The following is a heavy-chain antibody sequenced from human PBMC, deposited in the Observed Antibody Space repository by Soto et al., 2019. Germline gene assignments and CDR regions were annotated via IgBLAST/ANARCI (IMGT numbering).Heavy chain of an antibody. Sequence: QVPLVQSGAEVKKPGSSVKVSCKASGGTFSSYAISWVRQAPGQGLEWMGGIIPIFGTANYAQKFQGRVTITAEKSTSTAYMELSSLRAEDTAVYYCARDQLAVGTAGGSHRGYWGQGTLVTVSS. CDR1: GGTFSSYA. J-gene: IGHJ4*02. V-gene: IGHV1-69*06. D-gene: IGHD2-15*01. CDR3: ARDQLAVGTAGGSHRGY. CDR2: IIPIFGTA.